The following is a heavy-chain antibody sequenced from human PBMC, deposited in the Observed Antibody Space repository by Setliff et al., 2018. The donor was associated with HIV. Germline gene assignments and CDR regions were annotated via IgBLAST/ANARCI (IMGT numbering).Heavy chain of an antibody. Sequence: SETLSLTCTVFGGSTFYWSWIRQPAGKGLERIGHIDTSGSTNYNPSHKSRLTMFIDTAKNRFSLKLMSVTAADTAVYYCARDRALRFSNSPSFNYFDVWGQGALVTVSS. V-gene: IGHV4-4*07. D-gene: IGHD1-1*01. J-gene: IGHJ4*02. CDR1: GGSTFY. CDR2: IDTSGST. CDR3: ARDRALRFSNSPSFNYFDV.